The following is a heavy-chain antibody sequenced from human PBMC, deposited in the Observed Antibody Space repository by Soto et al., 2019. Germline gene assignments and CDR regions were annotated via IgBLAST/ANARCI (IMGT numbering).Heavy chain of an antibody. CDR1: GFTFSSYS. Sequence: PGGSLRLSCAASGFTFSSYSMNWVRQAPGKGLEWVSYISSSSSTIYYADSVKGRFTISRDNAKNSLYLQMNSLRDEDTAVYYCARDRHYDSSGYYYHYYYYAMDVWGQGTTVTVSS. V-gene: IGHV3-48*02. D-gene: IGHD3-22*01. CDR3: ARDRHYDSSGYYYHYYYYAMDV. J-gene: IGHJ6*02. CDR2: ISSSSSTI.